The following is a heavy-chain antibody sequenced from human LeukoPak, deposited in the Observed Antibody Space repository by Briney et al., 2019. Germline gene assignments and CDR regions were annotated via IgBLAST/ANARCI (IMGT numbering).Heavy chain of an antibody. CDR1: GFTFSSYS. Sequence: GGSLRLSCAASGFTFSSYSMNWVRQAPGKGLEWVSSISSSSSYIYYADSVKGRFTISRDNSKNTLYLQMNSLRAEDTAVYYCAKDEGLLWFYQADDAFDIWGQGTMVTVSS. J-gene: IGHJ3*02. CDR3: AKDEGLLWFYQADDAFDI. V-gene: IGHV3-21*04. CDR2: ISSSSSYI. D-gene: IGHD3-10*01.